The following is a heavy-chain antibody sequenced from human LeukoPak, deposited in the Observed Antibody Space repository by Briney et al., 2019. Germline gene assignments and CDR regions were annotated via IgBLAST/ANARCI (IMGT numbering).Heavy chain of an antibody. CDR1: GGSISSYY. Sequence: SETXSLTCTVSGGSISSYYWSWIRQPAGKGLEWIGRIYTSGSTNYNPSLKSRVTMSVDTSKNQFSLKLTSVTTADTAVYYCARAGGVKTAALDLDYWGQGTLVTVSS. CDR2: IYTSGST. D-gene: IGHD6-25*01. J-gene: IGHJ4*02. V-gene: IGHV4-4*07. CDR3: ARAGGVKTAALDLDY.